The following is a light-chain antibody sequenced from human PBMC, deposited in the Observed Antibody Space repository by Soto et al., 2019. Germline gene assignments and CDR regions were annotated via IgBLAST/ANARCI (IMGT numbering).Light chain of an antibody. CDR3: QQYGSSPLT. V-gene: IGKV3-20*01. Sequence: ENVLTQSPGTLSLSPGERATLSCRASQSVSSSYLAWYQQKPGQAPRLLIYDASSRATGIADRFSGSGSGTDFTLTISRLEPEDFAVYYCQQYGSSPLTFGGGTKVEIK. CDR2: DAS. J-gene: IGKJ4*01. CDR1: QSVSSSY.